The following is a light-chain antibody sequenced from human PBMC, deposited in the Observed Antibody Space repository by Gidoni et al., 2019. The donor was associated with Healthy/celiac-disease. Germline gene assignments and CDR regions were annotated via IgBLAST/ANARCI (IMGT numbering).Light chain of an antibody. CDR1: QSISSY. Sequence: QMTQSPSSLSASVGDRVTITCRASQSISSYLNWYQQKPGKAPKLLIYAASSLQSGVPSRFSGSGSGTDFTLTISSLQPEDFATYYCQQSYSTPGTFGQGTKLEIK. CDR2: AAS. V-gene: IGKV1-39*01. CDR3: QQSYSTPGT. J-gene: IGKJ2*01.